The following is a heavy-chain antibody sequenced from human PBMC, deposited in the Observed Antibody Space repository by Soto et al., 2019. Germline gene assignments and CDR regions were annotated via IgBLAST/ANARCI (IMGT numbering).Heavy chain of an antibody. V-gene: IGHV3-23*01. D-gene: IGHD1-7*01. CDR3: AKDRGTNYYFYGMDV. J-gene: IGHJ6*02. CDR1: GFTFSNYA. Sequence: GGSLRLSCAASGFTFSNYAISWVRQAPGKGLEWVSAVSNTGLSTHYSDSVKGRFTISRDNSKNTLYLQMDSLRAEDTALYYCAKDRGTNYYFYGMDVWGQGTTVTVSS. CDR2: VSNTGLST.